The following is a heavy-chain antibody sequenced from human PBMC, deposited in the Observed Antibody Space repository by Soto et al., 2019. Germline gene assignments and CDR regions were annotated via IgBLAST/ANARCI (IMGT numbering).Heavy chain of an antibody. CDR3: ARHPIIFHYYYGMDV. Sequence: PGGSLRLSCAASRFTFTTYAMNWVRQAPGKGLEWVALMSSDGTNEHYADSVRGRFTVSRDNSRNTLFLQMNNLRTDDTAMYYCARHPIIFHYYYGMDVWGQGTTVTVSS. CDR1: RFTFTTYA. J-gene: IGHJ6*02. V-gene: IGHV3-30-3*01. CDR2: MSSDGTNE. D-gene: IGHD2-21*01.